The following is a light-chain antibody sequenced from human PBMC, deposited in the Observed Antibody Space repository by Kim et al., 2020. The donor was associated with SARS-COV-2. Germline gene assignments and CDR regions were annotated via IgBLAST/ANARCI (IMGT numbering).Light chain of an antibody. CDR2: DTS. CDR1: SSNIGAGFD. CDR3: LSYDNALSGFYV. V-gene: IGLV1-40*01. J-gene: IGLJ1*01. Sequence: VTISCTGNSSNIGAGFDVHWYQQLPGTPPKLLIYDTSNRPSGVPDRFSGSKSGTSASLAITGLQAEDEADYYCLSYDNALSGFYVFGTGTKVTVL.